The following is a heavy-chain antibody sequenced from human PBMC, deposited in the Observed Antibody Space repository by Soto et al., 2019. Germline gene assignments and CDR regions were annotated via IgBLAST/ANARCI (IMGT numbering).Heavy chain of an antibody. V-gene: IGHV4-31*03. Sequence: QVQLQESGPGLVKPSQTLSLTCTVSGGSISSGGYYWSWIRQHPGKGLEWIGYIYYSGSTYYNPSLKSRVTISVDTSKNQFSLKLSSVTAADTAVYYCARMGTGSSWYTGGWFDPWGQGTLVTVSS. J-gene: IGHJ5*02. CDR1: GGSISSGGYY. CDR3: ARMGTGSSWYTGGWFDP. CDR2: IYYSGST. D-gene: IGHD6-13*01.